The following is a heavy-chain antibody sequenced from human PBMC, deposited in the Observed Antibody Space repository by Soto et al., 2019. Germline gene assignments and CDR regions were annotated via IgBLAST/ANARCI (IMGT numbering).Heavy chain of an antibody. J-gene: IGHJ4*02. V-gene: IGHV3-30-3*01. Sequence: PGGSLRLSCAASGFTFSSYAMHWVRQAPGKGLEWVAVISYDGSNKYYADSVKGRFTISRDNSKNTLYLQMNSLRAEDTAVYYCARDLNTMIVVAPDYWGQGTLVTVSS. D-gene: IGHD3-22*01. CDR1: GFTFSSYA. CDR2: ISYDGSNK. CDR3: ARDLNTMIVVAPDY.